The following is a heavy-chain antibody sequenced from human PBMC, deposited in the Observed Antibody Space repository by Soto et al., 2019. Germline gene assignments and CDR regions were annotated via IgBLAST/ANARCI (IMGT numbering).Heavy chain of an antibody. CDR2: ISAYNGNT. D-gene: IGHD2-8*01. Sequence: QVQLVQSGAEVKKPGASVKVSCKASGYTFTSYGISWVRQAPGQGLEWMGWISAYNGNTNYAQKLQGRVPMTTDPSTSTAYMELRSLRSDDTAVYYCARGGGTNRSPSPRYWFDPWGQGTLVTVSS. CDR3: ARGGGTNRSPSPRYWFDP. J-gene: IGHJ5*02. CDR1: GYTFTSYG. V-gene: IGHV1-18*01.